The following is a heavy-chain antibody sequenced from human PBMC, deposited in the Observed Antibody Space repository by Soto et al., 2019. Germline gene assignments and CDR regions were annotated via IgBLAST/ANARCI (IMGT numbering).Heavy chain of an antibody. Sequence: GGSLRLSCAASGFTFSNSWMHWVRQVSGKGLEWVSRINADGTSTSYADSVKGRFTISRDNAKNTLYLHVNSLRAEDTAVYYCARAREPEYSSAIFFDIWGQGTRVTVSS. CDR2: INADGTST. J-gene: IGHJ4*02. D-gene: IGHD5-18*01. CDR3: ARAREPEYSSAIFFDI. CDR1: GFTFSNSW. V-gene: IGHV3-74*01.